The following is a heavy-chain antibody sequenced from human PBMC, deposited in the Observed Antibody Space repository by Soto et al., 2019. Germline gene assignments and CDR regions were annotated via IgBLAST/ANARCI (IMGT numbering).Heavy chain of an antibody. J-gene: IGHJ4*02. CDR1: GYTFITYD. CDR3: ARIDCSSTSCYTGEGY. Sequence: ASVKVSCKASGYTFITYDINWVRQATGQGLEWMGWMNPYNGNAGYAQKFQGRVTMIRNTSTSTAYMELRSLRSDDTAVYYCARIDCSSTSCYTGEGYWGQGTLVTVSS. V-gene: IGHV1-8*01. D-gene: IGHD2-2*02. CDR2: MNPYNGNA.